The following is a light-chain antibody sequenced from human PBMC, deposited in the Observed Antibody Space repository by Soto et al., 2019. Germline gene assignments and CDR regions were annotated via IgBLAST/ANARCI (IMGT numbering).Light chain of an antibody. CDR2: DAS. CDR1: QTISTC. CDR3: QHRYSFSRS. V-gene: IGKV1-39*01. J-gene: IGKJ4*01. Sequence: DIQMTQSPSTLSASIGDRVTITCRASQTISTCLKWYQQKPGKAPKLLIYDASRLQNAVPPRFSDSGSGTEFTLTISNMQPADFATYYCQHRYSFSRSFGGGTRVESK.